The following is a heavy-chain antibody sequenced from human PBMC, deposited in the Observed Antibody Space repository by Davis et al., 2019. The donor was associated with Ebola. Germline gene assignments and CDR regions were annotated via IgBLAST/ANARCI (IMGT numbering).Heavy chain of an antibody. CDR1: GYIFTNYW. V-gene: IGHV5-51*01. CDR2: IYTGDFDT. Sequence: GESLKISCKASGYIFTNYWIGWVRQKPGKGLEWMGIIYTGDFDTRYSPSFRGQVTISADKSIKTAYLQWSSLKASDTAMYYCASLRRTITGMDDGFDIWGQGTMVTVSA. D-gene: IGHD1-20*01. J-gene: IGHJ3*02. CDR3: ASLRRTITGMDDGFDI.